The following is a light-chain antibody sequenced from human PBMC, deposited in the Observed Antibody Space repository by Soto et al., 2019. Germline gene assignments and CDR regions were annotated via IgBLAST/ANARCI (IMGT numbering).Light chain of an antibody. J-gene: IGKJ3*01. V-gene: IGKV1-27*01. CDR3: QKYSSVPV. Sequence: DIQMTQSPTSLSASVGDRVTITCRASQGIRNFVAWYQQKPGKAPKLLIYAASTLQSGVPSRFSGSGSGTVFTLTSNRLQPEDVATYSCQKYSSVPVFGPGTKVEIK. CDR1: QGIRNF. CDR2: AAS.